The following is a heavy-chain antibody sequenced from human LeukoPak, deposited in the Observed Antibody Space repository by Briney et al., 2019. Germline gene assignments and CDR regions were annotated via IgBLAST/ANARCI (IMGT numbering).Heavy chain of an antibody. CDR1: GFSFSSYW. D-gene: IGHD3-22*01. CDR2: INQDRSEK. V-gene: IGHV3-7*01. J-gene: IGHJ4*02. CDR3: ARVEGYDSLFDY. Sequence: GGSLRLSCAASGFSFSSYWMNWVRQVPGKGLEWVANINQDRSEKYYVDSVKGRFTISRGNAKNSLYLQMNSLRAEDTAVYYCARVEGYDSLFDYWGQGTLVTVSS.